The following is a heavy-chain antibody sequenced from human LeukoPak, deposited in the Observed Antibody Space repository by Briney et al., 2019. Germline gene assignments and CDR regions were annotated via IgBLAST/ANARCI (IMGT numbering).Heavy chain of an antibody. CDR3: ARESSWFGDAFDV. D-gene: IGHD3-10*01. CDR2: ISSSGSTI. CDR1: GFTFSSYE. Sequence: GGSLRLSCAASGFTFSSYEMNWVRQAPGKGLEWVSYISSSGSTIYYADSVKGRFTISRDNAKNSLYLQMNSLRAEDTAVYYCARESSWFGDAFDVWGQGTMVTVSS. J-gene: IGHJ3*01. V-gene: IGHV3-48*03.